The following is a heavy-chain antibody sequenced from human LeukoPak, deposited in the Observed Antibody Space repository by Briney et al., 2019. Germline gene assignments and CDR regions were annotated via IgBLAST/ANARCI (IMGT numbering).Heavy chain of an antibody. V-gene: IGHV4-39*01. CDR2: IFYSGST. D-gene: IGHD6-19*01. CDR3: ARATGFSSGCYRYFDY. J-gene: IGHJ4*02. Sequence: SETLSLTCSVSGGSISSSSYYWGWIRQPPGKGLEWIGSIFYSGSTCYNAFLQSRVTMSVDTSKNQFSLKLTSVTAADTAVYYCARATGFSSGCYRYFDYWGQGTLVTVSS. CDR1: GGSISSSSYY.